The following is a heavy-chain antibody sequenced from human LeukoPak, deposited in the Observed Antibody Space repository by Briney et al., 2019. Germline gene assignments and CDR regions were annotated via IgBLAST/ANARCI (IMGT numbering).Heavy chain of an antibody. CDR1: GYSFADYY. V-gene: IGHV1-2*02. D-gene: IGHD4-11*01. Sequence: ASVTVSCKASGYSFADYYMHWVRQAPGQGLEWMGWINPNSGGTNYAQKFQGRVTMTRDTSISTAYMELSRLRSDDTAVYYCARGAYMGTVTTGDYYYMDVWGKGTTVTVSS. CDR3: ARGAYMGTVTTGDYYYMDV. J-gene: IGHJ6*03. CDR2: INPNSGGT.